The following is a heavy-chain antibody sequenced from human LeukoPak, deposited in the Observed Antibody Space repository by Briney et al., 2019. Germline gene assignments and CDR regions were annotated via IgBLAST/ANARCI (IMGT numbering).Heavy chain of an antibody. D-gene: IGHD6-19*01. CDR2: IRSKAYDGTT. Sequence: PGGSLRLSCTASGFTFGEYGMSWVRQAPGKGLEWVGFIRSKAYDGTTEYPASVKGRLIISRDDFKCIAYLQMNSLNTEDTAVYYCTRSSSGWYSDYWGQGTLVTVSS. J-gene: IGHJ4*02. CDR3: TRSSSGWYSDY. V-gene: IGHV3-49*04. CDR1: GFTFGEYG.